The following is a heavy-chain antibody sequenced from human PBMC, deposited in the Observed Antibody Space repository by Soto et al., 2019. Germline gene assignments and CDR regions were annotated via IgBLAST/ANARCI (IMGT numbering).Heavy chain of an antibody. CDR3: ARDSGAGNYQGFDY. J-gene: IGHJ4*02. CDR1: VGSISTNNW. Sequence: QVQLQESGPGLVKPSETLSLTCAVSVGSISTNNWWHWVRQSPGKGLEWVGEIHHTGMITYSPSLLSRVIMSIDKSTKQFSLSLGSVTAADTAVYYCARDSGAGNYQGFDYWGQVTLVIVS. V-gene: IGHV4-4*02. D-gene: IGHD1-7*01. CDR2: IHHTGMI.